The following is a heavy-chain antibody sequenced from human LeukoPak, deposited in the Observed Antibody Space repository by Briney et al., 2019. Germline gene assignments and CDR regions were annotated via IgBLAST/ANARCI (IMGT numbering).Heavy chain of an antibody. V-gene: IGHV4-34*01. CDR3: ARGPSSGWYHF. Sequence: SETLSLTCAVYGGSFTGYYWSWIRQPPGKGLEWIGEINHSGSTYYTPSLKSRATISVDTSKNQFSQKLSSVTAADTAVYYCARGPSSGWYHFWGQGTLVTVCS. CDR1: GGSFTGYY. J-gene: IGHJ4*02. CDR2: INHSGST. D-gene: IGHD6-19*01.